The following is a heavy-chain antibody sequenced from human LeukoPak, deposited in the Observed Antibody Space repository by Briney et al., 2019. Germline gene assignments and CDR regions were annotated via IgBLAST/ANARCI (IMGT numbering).Heavy chain of an antibody. Sequence: PGGSLRLSCAASGFTFDDYGMSWVRQAPGKGLEWVSGINWNGGSTGYAVSVKGRFTISRDNAKNSLYLQMNSLRAEDAALYYCARRVYSGSYYADYWGQGTLVTVSS. J-gene: IGHJ4*02. V-gene: IGHV3-20*04. D-gene: IGHD1-26*01. CDR1: GFTFDDYG. CDR2: INWNGGST. CDR3: ARRVYSGSYYADY.